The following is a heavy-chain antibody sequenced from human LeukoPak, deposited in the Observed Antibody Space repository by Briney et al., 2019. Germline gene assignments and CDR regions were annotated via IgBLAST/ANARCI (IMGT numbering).Heavy chain of an antibody. D-gene: IGHD2-15*01. J-gene: IGHJ5*02. CDR1: GYTFTSYG. V-gene: IGHV1-18*01. CDR2: ISAYNGNT. Sequence: ASVKVSCKASGYTFTSYGISWVRQAPGQGLEWVGWISAYNGNTNYAQKLQGRVTMTTDTSTSTAYMELRSLRSDDTAVYYCARSIVVVVAATDTNWFDPWGQGTLVTVSS. CDR3: ARSIVVVVAATDTNWFDP.